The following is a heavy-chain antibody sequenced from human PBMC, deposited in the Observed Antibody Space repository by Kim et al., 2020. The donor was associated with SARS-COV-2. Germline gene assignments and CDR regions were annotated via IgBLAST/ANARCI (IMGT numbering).Heavy chain of an antibody. J-gene: IGHJ4*02. Sequence: ADSVKGRFTISRDNSKNTLYLQMNSLRAEDTAVYYCAKDRDDILTGLLHYWGQGTLVTVSS. D-gene: IGHD3-9*01. CDR3: AKDRDDILTGLLHY. V-gene: IGHV3-23*01.